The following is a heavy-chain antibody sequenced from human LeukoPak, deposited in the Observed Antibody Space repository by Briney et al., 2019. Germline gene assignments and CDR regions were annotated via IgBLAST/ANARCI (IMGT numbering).Heavy chain of an antibody. CDR2: IIPIFGTA. J-gene: IGHJ4*02. CDR3: ARVGKYYYGSGRPDY. CDR1: GGTFSSYA. V-gene: IGHV1-69*05. D-gene: IGHD3-10*01. Sequence: ASVKVSCKASGGTFSSYAISWVRQAPGQGLEWMGGIIPIFGTANYAQKLQGRVIMTTDTSTSTAYMELRSLRSDDTAVYYCARVGKYYYGSGRPDYWGQGTLVTVSS.